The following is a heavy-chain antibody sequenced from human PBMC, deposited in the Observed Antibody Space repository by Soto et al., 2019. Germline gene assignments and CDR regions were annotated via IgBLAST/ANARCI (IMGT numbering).Heavy chain of an antibody. D-gene: IGHD5-18*01. CDR3: AGEAGYTDGYVFDY. Sequence: QVQLVQSGAEVKKPGSSVRVSCKASGGTFGNHAISWVRQAPGQGLEWLGGIIPVLGVGDNAQNFQGRVTITADASTSTAYLELSSLRSEDTALYYCAGEAGYTDGYVFDYWGQGTLVTVSS. CDR1: GGTFGNHA. V-gene: IGHV1-69*01. J-gene: IGHJ4*02. CDR2: IIPVLGVG.